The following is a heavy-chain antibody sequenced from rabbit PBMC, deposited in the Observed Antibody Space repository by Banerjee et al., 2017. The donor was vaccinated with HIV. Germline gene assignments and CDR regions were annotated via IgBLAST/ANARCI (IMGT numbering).Heavy chain of an antibody. CDR1: GFSFSSGYW. CDR2: TNIGSGSS. J-gene: IGHJ4*01. Sequence: QEQLVEYGGDLVQPEGSLTLTCKASGFSFSSGYWMCWVRQAPGKGLEWIGCTNIGSGSSAYANWAKGRLTISKTSSTTVTLQMTSLTAADTATYFCARDSTTGDLRFSLWGPGTLVTVS. CDR3: ARDSTTGDLRFSL. V-gene: IGHV1S45*01. D-gene: IGHD7-1*01.